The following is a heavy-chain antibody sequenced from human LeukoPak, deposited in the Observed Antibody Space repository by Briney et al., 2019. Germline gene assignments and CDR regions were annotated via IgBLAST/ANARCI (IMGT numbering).Heavy chain of an antibody. Sequence: ASVKVSCKAFGYTFTGYYMHWVRQAPGQGLEWMGWINPNSGGTNYAQKFQGRVTMTRDTSISTAYMELSRLRSDDTAVYYCARDYAMVYAQGNWFDPWGQGTLVTVPS. J-gene: IGHJ5*02. CDR2: INPNSGGT. D-gene: IGHD2-8*01. CDR1: GYTFTGYY. CDR3: ARDYAMVYAQGNWFDP. V-gene: IGHV1-2*02.